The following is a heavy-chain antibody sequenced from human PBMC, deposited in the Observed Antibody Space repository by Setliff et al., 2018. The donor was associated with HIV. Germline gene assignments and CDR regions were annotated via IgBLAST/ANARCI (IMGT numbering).Heavy chain of an antibody. V-gene: IGHV3-20*04. J-gene: IGHJ2*01. CDR2: ITWNGGST. CDR1: GFTFSSYW. D-gene: IGHD6-19*01. CDR3: ARVSMSSAAHWYFDL. Sequence: GGSLRLSCAASGFTFSSYWMSWVRQAPGKGLEWVSGITWNGGSTGYADSVKARFTTSRDNAKNSLYVQMSSLRAEDTALYYCARVSMSSAAHWYFDLWGRGTLVTVSS.